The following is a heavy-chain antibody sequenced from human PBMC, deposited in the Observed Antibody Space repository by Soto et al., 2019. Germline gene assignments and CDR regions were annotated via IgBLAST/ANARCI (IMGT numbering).Heavy chain of an antibody. V-gene: IGHV3-30*03. CDR3: AREGGPLLWFGESRDYYMDV. CDR2: ISHDGSNK. J-gene: IGHJ6*03. D-gene: IGHD3-10*01. CDR1: EFTFSNYA. Sequence: QVQLVESGGGVVQPGRSLRLSCAASEFTFSNYAMCWVRQAPGKGLEWVAVISHDGSNKYSADSVKGRFSISRDNSKNTLYLQMNSLRTEDTAVYYCAREGGPLLWFGESRDYYMDVWGKGTTVTVSS.